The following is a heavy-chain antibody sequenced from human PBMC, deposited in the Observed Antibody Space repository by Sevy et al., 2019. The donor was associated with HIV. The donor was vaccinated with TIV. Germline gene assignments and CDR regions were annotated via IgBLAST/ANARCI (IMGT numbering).Heavy chain of an antibody. CDR2: ITWDSGRI. Sequence: GGSLRLSCAASGFTFDDYAMHWVRQAPGKGLEWVSGITWDSGRIVYADSVKGRFTISRDNAKNSLYVQMNSLRAEDTAFYYCAKGLSAGTGGGYGMDVWGQGTTVTVSS. V-gene: IGHV3-9*01. D-gene: IGHD1-1*01. J-gene: IGHJ6*02. CDR3: AKGLSAGTGGGYGMDV. CDR1: GFTFDDYA.